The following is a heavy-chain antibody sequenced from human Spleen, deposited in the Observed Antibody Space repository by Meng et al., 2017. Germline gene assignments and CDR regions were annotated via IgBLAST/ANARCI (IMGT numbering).Heavy chain of an antibody. Sequence: QPQLQESGPGLVKPSEGLSLTCSVSGGPISTSGYYWGWIRQPPGKGLEWIGSIGHSGITYYTPSLKSRVTVSIDTSKSQFSLKLTSVTAADTAVYYCVRSSGWVRTGFDPWGQGTLVTVSS. D-gene: IGHD6-19*01. CDR3: VRSSGWVRTGFDP. CDR2: IGHSGIT. V-gene: IGHV4-39*01. CDR1: GGPISTSGYY. J-gene: IGHJ5*02.